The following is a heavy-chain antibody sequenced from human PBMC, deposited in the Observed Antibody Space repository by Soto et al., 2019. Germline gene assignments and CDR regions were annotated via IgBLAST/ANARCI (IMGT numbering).Heavy chain of an antibody. CDR3: ARDPTMIVVSRRGGWFDP. Sequence: QVQLQQWGAGLLKPSETLSLTCAVYGGSFSGYYWSWIRQPPGKGLEWIGEINHSGSTNYNPSLKSRVTISVDTSKNQFSLKLSSVTAADTAVYYCARDPTMIVVSRRGGWFDPWGQGTLVTVSP. CDR2: INHSGST. J-gene: IGHJ5*02. V-gene: IGHV4-34*01. CDR1: GGSFSGYY. D-gene: IGHD3-22*01.